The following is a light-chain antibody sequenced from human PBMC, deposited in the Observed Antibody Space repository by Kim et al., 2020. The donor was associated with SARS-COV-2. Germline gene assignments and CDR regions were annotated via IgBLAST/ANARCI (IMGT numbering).Light chain of an antibody. Sequence: LPPGERAPLSCRASQSVSSSYLAWYQQKPGQAPRLLIYGASSRATGIPDRFSGSGSGTDFTLTISRLEPEDFAVYYCQQYGSSPCTFGQGTKLEI. J-gene: IGKJ2*02. V-gene: IGKV3-20*01. CDR2: GAS. CDR3: QQYGSSPCT. CDR1: QSVSSSY.